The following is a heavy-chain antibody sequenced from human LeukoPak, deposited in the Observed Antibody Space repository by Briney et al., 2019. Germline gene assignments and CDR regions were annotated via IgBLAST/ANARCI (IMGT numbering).Heavy chain of an antibody. Sequence: PSQTLSLTCTVSGGSISSGGYYWSWIRQHPGKGLEWIGYIYYSGSTYCNPSLKSRVTISVDTSKNQFSLKLSSVTAADTAVYYCARYYYDSSGYYWGHYFDYWGQGTLVTVSS. J-gene: IGHJ4*02. V-gene: IGHV4-31*03. CDR3: ARYYYDSSGYYWGHYFDY. CDR1: GGSISSGGYY. D-gene: IGHD3-22*01. CDR2: IYYSGST.